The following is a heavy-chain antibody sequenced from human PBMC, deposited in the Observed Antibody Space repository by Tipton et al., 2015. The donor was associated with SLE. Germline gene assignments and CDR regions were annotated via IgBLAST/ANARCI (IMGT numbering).Heavy chain of an antibody. J-gene: IGHJ4*02. CDR2: IYSGGST. CDR1: GFTFSSYA. Sequence: SLRLSCAASGFTFSSYAMHWVRQAPGKGLEWVSVIYSGGSTYYADSVKGRFTISRHNSKNTLYLQMNSLRAEDTAVYYCAVIGRLDYWGQGTLVTVSS. CDR3: AVIGRLDY. D-gene: IGHD2/OR15-2a*01. V-gene: IGHV3-53*04.